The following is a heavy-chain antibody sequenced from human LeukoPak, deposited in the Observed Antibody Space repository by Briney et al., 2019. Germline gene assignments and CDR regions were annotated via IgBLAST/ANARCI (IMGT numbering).Heavy chain of an antibody. CDR3: ARHQSGSYPVFDY. V-gene: IGHV4-59*08. Sequence: PSETLSLTCTVSGGSISSYYWSWIRQPPGKGLEWIGYIYYSGSTNYNPSLKSRVTISVDTSKNQFSLKLSPVTAADTAVYYCARHQSGSYPVFDYWGHGTLVTVSS. D-gene: IGHD1-26*01. CDR1: GGSISSYY. CDR2: IYYSGST. J-gene: IGHJ4*01.